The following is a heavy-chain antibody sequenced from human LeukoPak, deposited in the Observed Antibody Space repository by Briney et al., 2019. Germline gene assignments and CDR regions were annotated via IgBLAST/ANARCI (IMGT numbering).Heavy chain of an antibody. CDR1: GGSISSYY. J-gene: IGHJ4*02. D-gene: IGHD3-10*01. CDR2: IYYSGST. Sequence: PSETLSLTCTVSGGSISSYYWSWIRQPPVKGLEWTGYIYYSGSTNYNPSLKSRVTISVDTSKNQFSLKLSSVTAADTAVYYCARATYYYGSGTPGYFDYWGQGTLVTVSS. V-gene: IGHV4-59*01. CDR3: ARATYYYGSGTPGYFDY.